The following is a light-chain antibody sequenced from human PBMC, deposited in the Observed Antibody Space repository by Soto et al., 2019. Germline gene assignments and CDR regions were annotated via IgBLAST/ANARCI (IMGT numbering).Light chain of an antibody. J-gene: IGKJ1*01. CDR1: QSVSSN. CDR3: QQYNNWPWT. CDR2: GAS. Sequence: EILMTQSTATLSVSPGERATLSCRASQSVSSNLAWYQQKPGQAPRLLIYGASTRATGVPARFSGSGSGTEFTLTISSLQSEDFAVYYCQQYNNWPWTFGRGTKVDIK. V-gene: IGKV3-15*01.